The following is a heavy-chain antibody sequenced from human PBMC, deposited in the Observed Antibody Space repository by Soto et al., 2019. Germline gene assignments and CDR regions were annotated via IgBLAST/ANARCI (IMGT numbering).Heavy chain of an antibody. J-gene: IGHJ4*02. D-gene: IGHD4-17*01. V-gene: IGHV3-33*01. Sequence: QVPLVESGGGVVQPGRSLRLSCAASGFTFSSYGMHWVRQAPGKGLEWVAVIWYDGSNKYYADSVKGRFTISRDNSKNTLYLQMNSLRAEDTAVYYCAREGYGDYNFDYWGQGTLVTVSS. CDR3: AREGYGDYNFDY. CDR1: GFTFSSYG. CDR2: IWYDGSNK.